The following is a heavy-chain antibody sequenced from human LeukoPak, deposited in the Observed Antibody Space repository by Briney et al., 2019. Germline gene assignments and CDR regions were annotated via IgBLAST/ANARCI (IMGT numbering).Heavy chain of an antibody. Sequence: GGSLRLSCAASGFTFSSYSMNWVRQAPGKGLEWVSSISSSSSYMYYADSVKGRFTISRDNAKNSLCLQMNSLRAEDTAVYYCAREPRGAYTYYFDYWGQGTLVTVSS. CDR1: GFTFSSYS. V-gene: IGHV3-21*01. CDR3: AREPRGAYTYYFDY. CDR2: ISSSSSYM. J-gene: IGHJ4*02. D-gene: IGHD1-26*01.